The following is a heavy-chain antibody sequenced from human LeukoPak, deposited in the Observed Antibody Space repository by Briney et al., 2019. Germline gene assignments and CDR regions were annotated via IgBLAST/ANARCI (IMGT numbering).Heavy chain of an antibody. CDR2: INPSGGST. Sequence: GASVKVSCKASGYTFTSYYMHWVRQAPGQGLEWMGIINPSGGSTSYAQKFQGRVTMTRDTSTSTVYMELSSLRSEDTAVYYCARGITYYDILTGYFHGGAFDIWGQGTMVTVSS. V-gene: IGHV1-46*01. CDR3: ARGITYYDILTGYFHGGAFDI. D-gene: IGHD3-9*01. J-gene: IGHJ3*02. CDR1: GYTFTSYY.